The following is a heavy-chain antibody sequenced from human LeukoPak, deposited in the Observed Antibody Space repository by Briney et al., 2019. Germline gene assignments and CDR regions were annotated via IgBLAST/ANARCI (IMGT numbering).Heavy chain of an antibody. CDR1: GFTFSDYY. J-gene: IGHJ4*02. Sequence: PGGSLRLSCAASGFTFSDYYMSWIRQPPGKGLEWIGEINHSGSTNYNPSLKSRVTISVDTSKNQFSLKLSSVTAADTAVYYCARTEGGYYDSSGYQVSPYYFDYWGQGTLVTVSS. CDR2: INHSGST. V-gene: IGHV4-34*01. D-gene: IGHD3-22*01. CDR3: ARTEGGYYDSSGYQVSPYYFDY.